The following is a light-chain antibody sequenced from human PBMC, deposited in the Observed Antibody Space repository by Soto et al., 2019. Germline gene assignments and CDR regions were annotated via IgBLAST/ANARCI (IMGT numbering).Light chain of an antibody. V-gene: IGKV1-12*01. J-gene: IGKJ3*01. Sequence: DIQLTQSPSSVSASVGDRVTITCRASQGISTWLVWYQLKPGKAPKLLIYAASRLQSGVPSRFSGSGSGTDFTLTISSLQPDDFATYYCLSADTFPRTFGPGTKVEIK. CDR2: AAS. CDR3: LSADTFPRT. CDR1: QGISTW.